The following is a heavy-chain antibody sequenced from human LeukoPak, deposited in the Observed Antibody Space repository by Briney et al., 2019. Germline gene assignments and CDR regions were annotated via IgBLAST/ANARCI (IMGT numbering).Heavy chain of an antibody. D-gene: IGHD3-10*01. V-gene: IGHV4-39*01. CDR2: IYYSGNT. CDR3: ARGKEVITMLRGLKPGYYFDY. Sequence: SETLSLTCTVSGVSISSSNSYWGWIRQPPGKGLEWIGSIYYSGNTYYNASLKSQVSISIDTSKNQFSLKLTSVTAADTAVYYCARGKEVITMLRGLKPGYYFDYWGQGTLVTVSS. J-gene: IGHJ4*02. CDR1: GVSISSSNSY.